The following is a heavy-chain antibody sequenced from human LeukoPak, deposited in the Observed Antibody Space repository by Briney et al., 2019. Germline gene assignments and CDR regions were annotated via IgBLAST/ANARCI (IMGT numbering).Heavy chain of an antibody. CDR3: ARRDYYDSSGYYFEGAFDI. CDR2: IYPGDSDT. CDR1: GYSFTSYW. D-gene: IGHD3-22*01. J-gene: IGHJ3*02. V-gene: IGHV5-51*01. Sequence: GESLKISCKGSGYSFTSYWIGWVRQMPGKGLEWMGIIYPGDSDTRYSPSFQGQVTISADKSISTAYLQWSSLNASDTAMYYCARRDYYDSSGYYFEGAFDIWGQGTMVTVSS.